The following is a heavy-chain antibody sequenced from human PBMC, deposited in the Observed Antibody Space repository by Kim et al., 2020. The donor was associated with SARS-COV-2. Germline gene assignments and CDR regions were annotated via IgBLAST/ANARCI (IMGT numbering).Heavy chain of an antibody. Sequence: GGSLRLSCAASGFTFSSYDMHWVRQATGKGLEWVSAIGTAGDTYYPGSVKGRFTISRENAKNSLYLQMNSLRAGDTAVYYCARGGIVGAGPGSFYYGMDVWRQGTTVTVSS. V-gene: IGHV3-13*01. D-gene: IGHD1-26*01. CDR2: IGTAGDT. CDR1: GFTFSSYD. J-gene: IGHJ6*02. CDR3: ARGGIVGAGPGSFYYGMDV.